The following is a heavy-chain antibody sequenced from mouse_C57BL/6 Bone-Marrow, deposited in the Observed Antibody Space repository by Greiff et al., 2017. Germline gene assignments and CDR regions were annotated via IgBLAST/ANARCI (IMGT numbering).Heavy chain of an antibody. CDR3: ARVRSSWWYFDG. D-gene: IGHD1-1*01. V-gene: IGHV1-76*01. CDR2: IYPGSGNT. J-gene: IGHJ1*03. Sequence: QVQLQQSGAELVRPGASVKLSCKASGYTFTDYYINWVKQRPGQGLEWIARIYPGSGNTYYNEKFKGKATLTAEKSSSTAYMQLSSLTSEDSAVYFCARVRSSWWYFDGWGTGTTVTVSS. CDR1: GYTFTDYY.